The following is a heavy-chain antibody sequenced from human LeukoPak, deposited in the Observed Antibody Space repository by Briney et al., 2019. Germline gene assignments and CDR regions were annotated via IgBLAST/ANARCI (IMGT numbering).Heavy chain of an antibody. V-gene: IGHV3-48*01. CDR3: ASGGSTTGTTSGVFDI. CDR2: ISVSSGSI. D-gene: IGHD1-1*01. J-gene: IGHJ3*02. CDR1: GFTFSSYR. Sequence: GGSLRLSCAASGFTFSSYRMNWVRQAPGRGLEWVSFISVSSGSIYYADSVKGRFTISRDNAKNSLYLQMNSLRAEDTAVYYCASGGSTTGTTSGVFDIWGQGTMVTVSS.